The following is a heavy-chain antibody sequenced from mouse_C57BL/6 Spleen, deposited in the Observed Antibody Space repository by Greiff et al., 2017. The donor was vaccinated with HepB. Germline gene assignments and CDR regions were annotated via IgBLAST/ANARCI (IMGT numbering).Heavy chain of an antibody. J-gene: IGHJ3*01. D-gene: IGHD2-3*01. Sequence: DVMLVESGGGLVKPGGSLKLSCAASGFTFSSYAMSWVRQTPEKRLEWVATISDGGSYTYYPDNVKGRFTISRDNAKNNLYLQMSHLKSEDTAMYYCARSALYDGYFFAYWGQGTLVTVSA. CDR3: ARSALYDGYFFAY. CDR1: GFTFSSYA. V-gene: IGHV5-4*03. CDR2: ISDGGSYT.